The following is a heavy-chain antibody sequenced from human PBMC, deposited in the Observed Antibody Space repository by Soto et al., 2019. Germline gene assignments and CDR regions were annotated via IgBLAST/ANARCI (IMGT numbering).Heavy chain of an antibody. D-gene: IGHD4-17*01. CDR3: ARIQTTVTMGGWFDP. CDR1: GGSINSGSYY. V-gene: IGHV4-31*03. J-gene: IGHJ5*02. CDR2: IYFSGTT. Sequence: QVQLQESGPGLVKPSQILSLTCTVSGGSINSGSYYWSWIRQDPGKGLEWIGYIYFSGTTYYNPSLKSRVTISVDTSKNQFSLRLSSVTAADTAVYYCARIQTTVTMGGWFDPWGQGTLVTVSS.